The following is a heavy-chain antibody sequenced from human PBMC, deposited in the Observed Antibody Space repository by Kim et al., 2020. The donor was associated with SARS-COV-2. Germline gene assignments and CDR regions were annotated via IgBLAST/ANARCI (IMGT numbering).Heavy chain of an antibody. CDR2: INYSGNT. V-gene: IGHV4-39*01. Sequence: SETLSLTCTVSGDSISRSSNYWGWIRQPPGKGLEWIGSINYSGNTYHNPSLKSRVTISVDTSQNQFSLKMRSVTAADTAVYYCARLVSENSAVEYWGQGT. CDR3: ARLVSENSAVEY. J-gene: IGHJ4*03. CDR1: GDSISRSSNY.